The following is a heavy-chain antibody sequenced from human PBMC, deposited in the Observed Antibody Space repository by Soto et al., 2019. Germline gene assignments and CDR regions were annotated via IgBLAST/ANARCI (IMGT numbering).Heavy chain of an antibody. Sequence: PSETLSLTCTVSGDSISSGDYYWSWIRQPPGKGLEWIGCIYYSGNTYYNPPLKSRVTISVDRSKNQFSLKLSSVTAADTAVYYCAAVSILIAAAGTFYWFDPWGQGTLVTVSS. CDR1: GDSISSGDYY. J-gene: IGHJ5*02. CDR2: IYYSGNT. V-gene: IGHV4-30-4*01. CDR3: AAVSILIAAAGTFYWFDP. D-gene: IGHD6-13*01.